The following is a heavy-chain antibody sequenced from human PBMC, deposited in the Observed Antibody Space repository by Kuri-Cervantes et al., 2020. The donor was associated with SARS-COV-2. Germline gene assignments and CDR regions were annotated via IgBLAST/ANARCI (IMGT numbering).Heavy chain of an antibody. V-gene: IGHV3-48*03. CDR1: GFTFSSYE. CDR2: ISSSGSTI. J-gene: IGHJ6*02. Sequence: GGSLRLSCAASGFTFSSYEMNWVRQAPGKGLEWVSYISSSGSTIYYADSVKGRFTISRDNAKNSLYLQMNSLRAEDTAVYYCARDRMETGYYYYGMDVWGQGTTVTVSS. CDR3: ARDRMETGYYYYGMDV. D-gene: IGHD1-14*01.